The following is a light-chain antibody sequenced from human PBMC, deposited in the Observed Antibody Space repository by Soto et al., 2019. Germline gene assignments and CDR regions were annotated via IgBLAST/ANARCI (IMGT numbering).Light chain of an antibody. V-gene: IGKV3-11*01. CDR3: QQRSNWPT. J-gene: IGKJ3*01. Sequence: EIVLTQSPSTLSLSPGERATLSCRASQSVSSYLAWYQQKPGQAPRLLIYDASNRATGIPARLSGSGSGTDFTLTISSLDPEDFAVYYCQQRSNWPTFGPGTKVDIK. CDR1: QSVSSY. CDR2: DAS.